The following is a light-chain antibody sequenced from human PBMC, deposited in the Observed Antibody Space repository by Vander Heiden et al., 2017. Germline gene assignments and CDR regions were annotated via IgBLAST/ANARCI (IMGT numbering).Light chain of an antibody. CDR1: QSIATY. CDR2: AAT. Sequence: DIQVTQSPSSLSASVGDRVTITCRASQSIATYLNWYRQRSGKAPELLIYAATSLKSGVPSRFSGSGSGTDFSLTISNLQPDDFATYYCQQSSSTPLTFGPGTKVDFK. V-gene: IGKV1-39*01. CDR3: QQSSSTPLT. J-gene: IGKJ3*01.